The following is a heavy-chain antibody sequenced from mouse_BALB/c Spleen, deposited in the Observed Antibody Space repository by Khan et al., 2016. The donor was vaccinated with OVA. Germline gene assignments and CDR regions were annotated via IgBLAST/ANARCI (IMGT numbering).Heavy chain of an antibody. CDR1: GYTFTSYY. J-gene: IGHJ3*01. D-gene: IGHD2-2*01. Sequence: QIQLVQSGAELVKPGASVKLSCKASGYTFTSYYMYWVKQRSGQGLEWIGEINPNNGGSNCNEKFKSKATLTVDKSSSTAYMQLSSLTSEDSAVYYCTRSGYGSFAYWGQGTLVTVSA. CDR3: TRSGYGSFAY. CDR2: INPNNGGS. V-gene: IGHV1S81*02.